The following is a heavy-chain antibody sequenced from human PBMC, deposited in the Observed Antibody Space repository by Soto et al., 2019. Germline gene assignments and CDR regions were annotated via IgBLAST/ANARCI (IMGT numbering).Heavy chain of an antibody. CDR1: VGTFSSYA. Sequence: SVKVSCKASVGTFSSYAISWVRQAPGQGLEWMGGIIPIFGTANYAQKFQGRVTITADESTSTAYMELSSLRSEDTAVYYCARVGGSGRGYYYYYGMDVWGQGTTVTVSS. CDR3: ARVGGSGRGYYYYYGMDV. V-gene: IGHV1-69*13. D-gene: IGHD3-10*01. CDR2: IIPIFGTA. J-gene: IGHJ6*02.